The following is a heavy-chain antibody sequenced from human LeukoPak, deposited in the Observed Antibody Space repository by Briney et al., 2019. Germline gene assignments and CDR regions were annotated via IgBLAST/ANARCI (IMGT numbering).Heavy chain of an antibody. J-gene: IGHJ4*02. CDR1: GFTFSSYW. CDR3: ARGSREHGLDY. V-gene: IGHV3-74*01. Sequence: GGSLRLSCAASGFTFSSYWMHWVRQAPGKGLVWVSRIHSDGSSTSYADSVKGRFTISRDNAKNSLYLQMNSLTAEDTAVYYCARGSREHGLDYWGQGTLVTVSS. D-gene: IGHD1-26*01. CDR2: IHSDGSST.